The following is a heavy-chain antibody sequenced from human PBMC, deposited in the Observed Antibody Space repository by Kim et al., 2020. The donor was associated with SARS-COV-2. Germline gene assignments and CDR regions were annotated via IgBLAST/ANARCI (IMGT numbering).Heavy chain of an antibody. V-gene: IGHV3-74*01. CDR2: TNEDGSTT. J-gene: IGHJ4*02. CDR1: GFSFSSYW. Sequence: GGSLRLSCAASGFSFSSYWMHWVRQVPGKGLVWVSRTNEDGSTTNYADSVRGRFTISRDNAKNTLFLQMNSLTAEDTAVYYCARDLSGAADYWGQGTLVTVSS. D-gene: IGHD3-10*01. CDR3: ARDLSGAADY.